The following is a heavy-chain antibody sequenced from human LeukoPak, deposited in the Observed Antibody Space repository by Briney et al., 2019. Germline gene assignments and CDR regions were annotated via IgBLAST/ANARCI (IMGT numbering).Heavy chain of an antibody. V-gene: IGHV1-2*02. D-gene: IGHD2-8*01. Sequence: VASVKVSCKASGYTFTGYYMHWVRQAPGQGLEWMGWINPNSGGTNYAQKFQGRVTMTRDTSISTAYMELSRLRSDDTAVYYCARGFSNGGNGAFDIWGQGTMVTVSS. J-gene: IGHJ3*02. CDR3: ARGFSNGGNGAFDI. CDR1: GYTFTGYY. CDR2: INPNSGGT.